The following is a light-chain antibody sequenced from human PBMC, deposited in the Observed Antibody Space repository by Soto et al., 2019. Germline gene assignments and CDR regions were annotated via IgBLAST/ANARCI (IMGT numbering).Light chain of an antibody. CDR3: QQYDSYPRT. J-gene: IGKJ1*01. CDR1: QSIGDY. Sequence: DIQMTQSPSTLSASVGDRVTITCRASQSIGDYLAWYQQKPGKAPKLLIYRASGLESGVPSRFGGSGSGTEFTLTISSLQPDDFTTYYCQQYDSYPRTFGQGTKVEV. CDR2: RAS. V-gene: IGKV1-5*03.